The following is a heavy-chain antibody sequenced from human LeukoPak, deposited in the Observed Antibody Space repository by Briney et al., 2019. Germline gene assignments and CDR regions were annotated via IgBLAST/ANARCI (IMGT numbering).Heavy chain of an antibody. CDR1: GFTFSSYA. CDR3: AMPRGYVTDDHDC. Sequence: GGSLRLSCAASGFTFSSYAMSWFGQAPGKWLEWVSAMTGSGGSTYYAASVKGRFTVSSANSKSTLYLQMNSLRAEDTAVYYSAMPRGYVTDDHDCWGPGTLVTVSS. D-gene: IGHD5-12*01. CDR2: MTGSGGST. V-gene: IGHV3-23*01. J-gene: IGHJ4*02.